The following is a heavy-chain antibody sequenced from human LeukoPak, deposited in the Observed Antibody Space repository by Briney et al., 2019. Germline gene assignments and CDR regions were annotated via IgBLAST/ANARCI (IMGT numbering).Heavy chain of an antibody. D-gene: IGHD6-13*01. CDR2: IYYSGST. V-gene: IGHV4-59*01. J-gene: IGHJ3*02. Sequence: PSETLSLTCTVSGGSISSYYWSWIRQPPGKGLEWIGYIYYSGSTNYNPSLKSRVTISVDTSKNQFSLKLSSVTAADTAVYYCARVVYSSSFFASDIWGQGTMVTVSS. CDR1: GGSISSYY. CDR3: ARVVYSSSFFASDI.